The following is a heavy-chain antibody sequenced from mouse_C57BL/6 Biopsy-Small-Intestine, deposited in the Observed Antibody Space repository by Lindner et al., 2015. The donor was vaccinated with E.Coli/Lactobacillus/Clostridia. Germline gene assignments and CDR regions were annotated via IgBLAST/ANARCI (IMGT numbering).Heavy chain of an antibody. J-gene: IGHJ4*01. D-gene: IGHD2-10*01. CDR1: GYSITSDY. V-gene: IGHV3-8*01. CDR3: AHEGTYYGNYGALDY. Sequence: VQLQESGPGLAKPSQTLSLICSVTGYSITSDYWNWIRKFPGNKLEYMGYISYSGGTYYNPSLKSRISITRDTSKNQYYLKLNSVTTEDTATYYCAHEGTYYGNYGALDYWGQGTSVTVSS. CDR2: ISYSGGT.